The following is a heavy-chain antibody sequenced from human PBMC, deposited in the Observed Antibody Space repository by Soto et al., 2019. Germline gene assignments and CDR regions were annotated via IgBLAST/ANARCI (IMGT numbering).Heavy chain of an antibody. J-gene: IGHJ4*02. V-gene: IGHV1-69*01. CDR2: MIHIFATA. CDR3: ARAPLLDPGLDH. D-gene: IGHD1-1*01. CDR1: GGTFSSYA. Sequence: QVKLVQSGAEVKKPGSSVKVSCKASGGTFSSYAISWVRQAPGQGLEWMGGMIHIFATANYSQKFQGRVTITAEQSTSAAYMELSRLTSEDTAVYYCARAPLLDPGLDHGGQGTMVTAFS.